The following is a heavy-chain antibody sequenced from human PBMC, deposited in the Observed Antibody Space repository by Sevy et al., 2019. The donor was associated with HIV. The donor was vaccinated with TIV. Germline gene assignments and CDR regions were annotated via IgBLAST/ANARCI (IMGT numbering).Heavy chain of an antibody. Sequence: ASVKVSCKASGGTFSNYAISWVRQAPGQGLEWMGGFIPMFDTANYAQKFQGKVTLTADGSTTTAYMELSSLSFDDMAVYYCAGSYFDSSGYSPLFYYGMDVWGQGTTVTVSS. CDR2: FIPMFDTA. V-gene: IGHV1-69*13. D-gene: IGHD3-22*01. J-gene: IGHJ6*02. CDR1: GGTFSNYA. CDR3: AGSYFDSSGYSPLFYYGMDV.